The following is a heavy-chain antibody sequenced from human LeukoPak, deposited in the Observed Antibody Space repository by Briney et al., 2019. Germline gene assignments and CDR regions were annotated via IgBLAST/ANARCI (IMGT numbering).Heavy chain of an antibody. CDR1: GFTFSSYS. D-gene: IGHD3-22*01. Sequence: GGSLRLSCAASGFTFSSYSMNWVRQAPGKGLEWVSSISSSSSYIYYADSVKGRFTISRDSAKNSLYLQMNSLRAEDTAVYYCARDFSDLNYYDSRGAFDIWGQGTMVTVSS. CDR2: ISSSSSYI. V-gene: IGHV3-21*01. J-gene: IGHJ3*02. CDR3: ARDFSDLNYYDSRGAFDI.